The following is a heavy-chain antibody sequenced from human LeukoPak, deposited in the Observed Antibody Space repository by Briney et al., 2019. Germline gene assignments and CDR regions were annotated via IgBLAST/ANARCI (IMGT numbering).Heavy chain of an antibody. Sequence: SETLSLTCAVYGGSFSGYYWGWIRQPPGKGLEWIGSIYYTGSTYYNPSLKSRVTISVDTSKNQFSLKLTSVTAADTAMYYCASHYDILTGYEYWGQGTLVTVSS. CDR1: GGSFSGYY. CDR3: ASHYDILTGYEY. CDR2: IYYTGST. J-gene: IGHJ4*02. D-gene: IGHD3-9*01. V-gene: IGHV4-39*01.